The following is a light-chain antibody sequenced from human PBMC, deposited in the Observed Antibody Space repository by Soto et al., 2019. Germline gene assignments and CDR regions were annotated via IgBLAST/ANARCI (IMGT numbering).Light chain of an antibody. CDR3: TSYKSSSTYV. Sequence: QSVLTQPASVSGSPGQSITVSCTGTSSDVGGYDYVSWYQQHPGNAPKLLISDVTNRPSGVSNRFSGSKSGNTASLTISGLQTDDDADYYCTSYKSSSTYVFGTGTNVNVL. CDR1: SSDVGGYDY. J-gene: IGLJ1*01. CDR2: DVT. V-gene: IGLV2-14*01.